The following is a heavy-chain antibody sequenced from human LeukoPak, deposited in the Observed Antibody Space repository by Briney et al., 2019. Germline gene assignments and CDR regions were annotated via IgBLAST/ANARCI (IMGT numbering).Heavy chain of an antibody. D-gene: IGHD6-13*01. V-gene: IGHV1-18*01. J-gene: IGHJ3*02. CDR2: ISAYNGNT. Sequence: ASVKVSCKASGYTFTSYGISWVRQAPGQGLEWRGWISAYNGNTNYAQKLQGRVTMTTDTSTSTAYMELRSLRSDDTVVYYCARDFLSSGWWISSVNDAFDIWGQGTMVTVSS. CDR1: GYTFTSYG. CDR3: ARDFLSSGWWISSVNDAFDI.